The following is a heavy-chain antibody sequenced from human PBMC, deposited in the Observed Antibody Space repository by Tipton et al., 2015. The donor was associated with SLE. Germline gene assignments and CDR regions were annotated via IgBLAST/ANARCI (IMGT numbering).Heavy chain of an antibody. Sequence: LRLSCTVSDGSIRSTNYYWGWIRQPPGKGLEWIGIIFYTGSTYYNPSLKSRVSFSIDTSKHQFSLKLNSVTAAVTAVYYCARRHYSGPFDSWGQGSLVTVSS. CDR3: ARRHYSGPFDS. CDR1: DGSIRSTNYY. D-gene: IGHD5-12*01. J-gene: IGHJ4*02. V-gene: IGHV4-39*07. CDR2: IFYTGST.